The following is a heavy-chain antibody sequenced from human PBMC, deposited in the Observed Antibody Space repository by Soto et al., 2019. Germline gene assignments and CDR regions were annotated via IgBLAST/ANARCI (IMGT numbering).Heavy chain of an antibody. Sequence: SETLSLTCSVSGYSVTSSDYYWAWIRQPPGKGLEWIGSMFYSGLTYYNPSLKSRVTLSVDTSKNQFSVRLNSVTAADTAVYYCAPLSVSLSGPYGIHVWGQGTSVTVFS. CDR2: MFYSGLT. J-gene: IGHJ6*02. CDR1: GYSVTSSDYY. CDR3: APLSVSLSGPYGIHV. D-gene: IGHD2-15*01. V-gene: IGHV4-39*01.